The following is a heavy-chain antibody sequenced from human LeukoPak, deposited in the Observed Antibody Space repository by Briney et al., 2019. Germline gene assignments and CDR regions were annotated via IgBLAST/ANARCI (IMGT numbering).Heavy chain of an antibody. D-gene: IGHD6-19*01. Sequence: SESLSLTCSVYGRSISSSSYYWGWIREPPGNGREWIGSIYYSGSTYYNPSLKSRVTISVDTSKNQCYLKVSSATAADTVGYYYARQDVAVPFDYLGQGTLGNVFS. V-gene: IGHV4-39*01. J-gene: IGHJ4*02. CDR1: GRSISSSSYY. CDR3: ARQDVAVPFDY. CDR2: IYYSGST.